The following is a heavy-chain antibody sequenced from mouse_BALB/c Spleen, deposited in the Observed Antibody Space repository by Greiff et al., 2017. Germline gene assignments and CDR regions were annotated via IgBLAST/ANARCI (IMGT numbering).Heavy chain of an antibody. CDR3: ARDYGNHAMDY. V-gene: IGHV5-9-4*01. CDR2: ISSGGSYT. Sequence: EVKLVESGGGLVKPGGSLKLSCAASGFTFSSYAMSWVRQSPEKRLEWVAEISSGGSYTYYPDTVTGRFTISRDNAKNTLYLEMSSLRSEDTAMYYCARDYGNHAMDYWGQGTSVTVSS. J-gene: IGHJ4*01. CDR1: GFTFSSYA. D-gene: IGHD2-1*01.